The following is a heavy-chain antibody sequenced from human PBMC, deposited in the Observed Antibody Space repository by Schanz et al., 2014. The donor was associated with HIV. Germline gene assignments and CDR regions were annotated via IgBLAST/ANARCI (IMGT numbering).Heavy chain of an antibody. CDR1: GLTFSDYA. D-gene: IGHD4-17*01. J-gene: IGHJ4*01. Sequence: EVQLLESGGGLVQPGGSLRLSCAASGLTFSDYAMSWVRQAPGKGLEWVSTISGSGGSPYYADSVKGRFTISRDNSKNTLYLQMNNLRAEDTAVYGCARQGLRFSFWLDYWGHGTPVTVS. V-gene: IGHV3-23*01. CDR2: ISGSGGSP. CDR3: ARQGLRFSFWLDY.